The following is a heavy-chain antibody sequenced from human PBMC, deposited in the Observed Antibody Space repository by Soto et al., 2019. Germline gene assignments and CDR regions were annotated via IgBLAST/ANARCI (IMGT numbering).Heavy chain of an antibody. D-gene: IGHD1-26*01. Sequence: GASVKVSCKASGYTFTGYYMHWVRQAPGQGLEWMGWINPNSGGTNYAQKFQGWVTMTRDTSISTAYMELSRLRSDDTAVYYCARDSFSGSYSFDYWGQGTLVTVSS. J-gene: IGHJ4*02. V-gene: IGHV1-2*04. CDR2: INPNSGGT. CDR3: ARDSFSGSYSFDY. CDR1: GYTFTGYY.